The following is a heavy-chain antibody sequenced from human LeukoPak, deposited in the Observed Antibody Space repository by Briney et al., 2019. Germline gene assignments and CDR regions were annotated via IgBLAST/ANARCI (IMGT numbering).Heavy chain of an antibody. CDR1: GYTFTSYA. CDR3: AREGGHSGYGVSFDY. Sequence: ASVKVSCKASGYTFTSYAMHWVRQAPGQRLEWMGWINAGNGNTKYSQKFQGRVTITRDTSASTAYMELSSLRSEDTAVYYCAREGGHSGYGVSFDYWGQGTLVTVSS. CDR2: INAGNGNT. J-gene: IGHJ4*02. D-gene: IGHD5-12*01. V-gene: IGHV1-3*01.